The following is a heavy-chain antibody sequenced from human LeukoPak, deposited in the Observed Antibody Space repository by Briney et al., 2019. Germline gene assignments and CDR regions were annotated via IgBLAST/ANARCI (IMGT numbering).Heavy chain of an antibody. Sequence: ASVKVSCKASGYTFTGYYMHWVRQAPGQGLEWMGWINPNSGGTNYAQKFQGRVTMTRDTSISTAYMELSRLRSDDTAVYYCARAPIAARRPGHYYYYMDVWGKGTTVTVSS. V-gene: IGHV1-2*02. D-gene: IGHD6-6*01. CDR3: ARAPIAARRPGHYYYYMDV. CDR2: INPNSGGT. CDR1: GYTFTGYY. J-gene: IGHJ6*03.